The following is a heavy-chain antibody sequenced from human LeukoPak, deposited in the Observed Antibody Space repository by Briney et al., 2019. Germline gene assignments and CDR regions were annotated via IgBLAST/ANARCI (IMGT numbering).Heavy chain of an antibody. Sequence: ASVKVSCKASGYTFTSYGISWVRQAPGQGLEWMGWISAYNGNTNYAQKLQGRVTMTTDTSTSTAYMELRSLRSDDTAVYYCARDGALGYCSSTSCSPSAFDIWGQGTMVTVSS. CDR1: GYTFTSYG. CDR3: ARDGALGYCSSTSCSPSAFDI. CDR2: ISAYNGNT. J-gene: IGHJ3*02. D-gene: IGHD2-2*01. V-gene: IGHV1-18*01.